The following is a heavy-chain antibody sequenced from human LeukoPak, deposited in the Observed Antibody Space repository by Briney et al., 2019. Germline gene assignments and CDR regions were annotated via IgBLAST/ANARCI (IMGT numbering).Heavy chain of an antibody. V-gene: IGHV3-11*01. CDR3: ARDALYCSGGSCYDY. CDR2: ISSSGSTI. D-gene: IGHD2-15*01. Sequence: GGSLRLSCAASGFTVSSNYMSWVRQAPGKGLEWVSYISSSGSTIYYADSVKGRFTISRDNAKNSLYLQMNSLRAEDTAVYYCARDALYCSGGSCYDYWGQGTLVTVSS. J-gene: IGHJ4*02. CDR1: GFTVSSNY.